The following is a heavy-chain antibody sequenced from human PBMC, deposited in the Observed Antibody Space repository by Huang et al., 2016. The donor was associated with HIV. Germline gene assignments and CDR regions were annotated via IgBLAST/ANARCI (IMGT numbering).Heavy chain of an antibody. J-gene: IGHJ3*02. CDR2: IYPGDSDT. D-gene: IGHD2-2*01. CDR1: GYTFNGYW. Sequence: EVQLVQSGAVVKKPGESLKISCKGSGYTFNGYWIGWVRQMPGKGLEWMGIIYPGDSDTTYSPPLQGQVTSSADKSSSTAYLQWSGLKASDTAMYYCARQGVGDFVVEPTGLGAFDIWGQGTMVTVSS. V-gene: IGHV5-51*01. CDR3: ARQGVGDFVVEPTGLGAFDI.